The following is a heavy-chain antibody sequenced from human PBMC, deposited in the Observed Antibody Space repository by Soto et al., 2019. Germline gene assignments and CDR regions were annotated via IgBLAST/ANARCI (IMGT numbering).Heavy chain of an antibody. CDR1: GAPISTGNW. CDR3: ARHSSYYYDSSAYYAS. J-gene: IGHJ5*02. Sequence: QVHLQESGPGLVQSSGTLSLTCGVSGAPISTGNWWTWVRQPPGKGLEWIGEIYNGGNTNYRPSLKSRVTISVDKAKNQCSLRLSSVTAADTAVYYCARHSSYYYDSSAYYASWGQGALVTVSS. CDR2: IYNGGNT. V-gene: IGHV4-4*02. D-gene: IGHD3-22*01.